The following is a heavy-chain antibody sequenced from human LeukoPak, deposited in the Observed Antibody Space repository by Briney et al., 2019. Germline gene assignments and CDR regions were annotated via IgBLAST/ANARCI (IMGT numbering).Heavy chain of an antibody. CDR1: GGSISSYY. Sequence: SETLSLTCTVSGGSISSYYWSWLRQPPGKGLEWIGYIYTSGSTNYNLSLKSRVTISVDTSKNQVSLKLSSVTAADTAVDYCARRVPADLWGRGTLVTVSS. D-gene: IGHD1-1*01. V-gene: IGHV4-4*09. CDR2: IYTSGST. CDR3: ARRVPADL. J-gene: IGHJ2*01.